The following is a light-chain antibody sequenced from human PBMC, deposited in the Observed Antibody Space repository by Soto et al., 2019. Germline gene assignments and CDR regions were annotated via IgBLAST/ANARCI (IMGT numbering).Light chain of an antibody. V-gene: IGKV1-39*01. CDR3: QQSYSITWT. CDR2: AAS. Sequence: DMQMTESPSSLSASVGDRVTITCRASQGISTYLNWYQQKPGKAPKLLIYAASSLQSGVPSRFSGSGSETDFTLTISSLQPEDFATYSCQQSYSITWTFGQGT. J-gene: IGKJ1*01. CDR1: QGISTY.